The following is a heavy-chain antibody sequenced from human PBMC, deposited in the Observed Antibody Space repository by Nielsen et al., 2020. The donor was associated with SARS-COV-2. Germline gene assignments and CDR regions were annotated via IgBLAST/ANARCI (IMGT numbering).Heavy chain of an antibody. Sequence: WIRQPPGKGLEWIGSIYYSGSTYYNPSLKSRVTISVDTSKNQFSLKLSSVTAADTAVYYCARARAPFDFWSGYYYYGMDVWGQGTTVTVSS. V-gene: IGHV4-39*01. J-gene: IGHJ6*02. CDR3: ARARAPFDFWSGYYYYGMDV. D-gene: IGHD3-3*01. CDR2: IYYSGST.